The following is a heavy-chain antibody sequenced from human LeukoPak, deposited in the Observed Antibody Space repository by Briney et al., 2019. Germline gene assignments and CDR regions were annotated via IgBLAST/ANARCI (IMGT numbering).Heavy chain of an antibody. D-gene: IGHD2-2*01. V-gene: IGHV4-39*07. CDR3: AREPFLPGPALSHVSDY. Sequence: SETLSLTCIVSGGSISFIGYHWGWIRQSPVRGLELIGTFDHSGSSHYNPSLKTRAAISVDTSKNYVSLKLTSVTAADTAVYYCAREPFLPGPALSHVSDYWGQGTLVTVSS. CDR2: FDHSGSS. CDR1: GGSISFIGYH. J-gene: IGHJ4*02.